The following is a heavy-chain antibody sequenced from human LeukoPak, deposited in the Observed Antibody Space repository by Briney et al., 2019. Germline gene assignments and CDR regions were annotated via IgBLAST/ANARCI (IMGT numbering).Heavy chain of an antibody. CDR1: GFTFSSFG. Sequence: PGGSLRLSCAASGFTFSSFGMHWVRQAPGQGLEGVAFLLYDGTNKYYADSVKGRFTISRDNSKNTLSLQMNSLRAEDTAVYYCARVGSHSGSLSLIRRNYKYYYYMDVWGKGTTVTISS. CDR2: LLYDGTNK. V-gene: IGHV3-30*02. CDR3: ARVGSHSGSLSLIRRNYKYYYYMDV. J-gene: IGHJ6*03. D-gene: IGHD3-10*01.